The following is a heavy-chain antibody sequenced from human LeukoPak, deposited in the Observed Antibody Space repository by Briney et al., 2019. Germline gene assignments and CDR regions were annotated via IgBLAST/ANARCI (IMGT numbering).Heavy chain of an antibody. CDR2: IYSGGST. CDR1: GFTVGSSY. CDR3: ARLSGSYYEADY. V-gene: IGHV3-53*01. D-gene: IGHD1-26*01. Sequence: PGGSLRLSCAASGFTVGSSYMGWGRQAPGKGLEWVSVIYSGGSTYYADSMKGRFTLSRDNSKNTLYLQMNSLRAEDTAVYYCARLSGSYYEADYWGQGTLVTVSS. J-gene: IGHJ4*02.